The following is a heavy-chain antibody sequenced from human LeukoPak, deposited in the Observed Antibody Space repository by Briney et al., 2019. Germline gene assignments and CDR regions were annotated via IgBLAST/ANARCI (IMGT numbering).Heavy chain of an antibody. Sequence: SETLSLTCTVSGGSISSSSYYWGWIRQPPGKGLEWIGSIYYSGSTYYNPSLKSRVTISVDTSKNQFSLKLSSVTAADTAVYYCARGYGFFDYWGQGTLVTVSS. J-gene: IGHJ4*02. V-gene: IGHV4-39*07. CDR1: GGSISSSSYY. D-gene: IGHD1-14*01. CDR3: ARGYGFFDY. CDR2: IYYSGST.